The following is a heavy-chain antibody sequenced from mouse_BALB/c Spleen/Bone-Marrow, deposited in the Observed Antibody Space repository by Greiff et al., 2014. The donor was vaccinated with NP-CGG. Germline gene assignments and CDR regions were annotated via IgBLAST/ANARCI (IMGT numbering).Heavy chain of an antibody. V-gene: IGHV5-12*02. J-gene: IGHJ3*01. CDR1: GFTFSDYY. CDR3: ARQGIYYGYDPFAY. Sequence: EVQLVESGGGLVQPGGSLKLSCATSGFTFSDYYMYWVRQTPEKRLEWVAYISNGGGSTYYPDTVKGRFTISRDNAKNTLYLQMSRLKSEDTAMYYCARQGIYYGYDPFAYWGQGTLSLSL. D-gene: IGHD2-2*01. CDR2: ISNGGGST.